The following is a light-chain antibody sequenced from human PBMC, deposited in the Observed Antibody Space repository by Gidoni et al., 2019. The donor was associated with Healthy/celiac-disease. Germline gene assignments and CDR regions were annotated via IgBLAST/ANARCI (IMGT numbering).Light chain of an antibody. J-gene: IGKJ3*01. Sequence: DIQLTQSPSFLSASVGDRVTITCRARQGTSSYLAWYQQKPGKAPKLLIYAASTLQSGVPSRFSGSGSGTEFTLTISSLQPEDFATYYCQQLNSYPLFTFGPGTKVDIK. CDR1: QGTSSY. CDR2: AAS. CDR3: QQLNSYPLFT. V-gene: IGKV1-9*01.